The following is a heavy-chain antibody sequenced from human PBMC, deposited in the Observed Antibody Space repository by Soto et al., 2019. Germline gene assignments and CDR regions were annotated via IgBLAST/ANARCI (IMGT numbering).Heavy chain of an antibody. Sequence: QVQLQESGPGLVKPSETLSLTCTVSGGSISSYYWSWIRQPPGKGLEWIGYIYYSGSTNYNPSLKSRVTISVDTSKNQFARKLSSVTAADTAVYYCARATPAYSSGWSADAFDIWGQGTMVTVSS. CDR3: ARATPAYSSGWSADAFDI. D-gene: IGHD6-19*01. J-gene: IGHJ3*02. V-gene: IGHV4-59*01. CDR1: GGSISSYY. CDR2: IYYSGST.